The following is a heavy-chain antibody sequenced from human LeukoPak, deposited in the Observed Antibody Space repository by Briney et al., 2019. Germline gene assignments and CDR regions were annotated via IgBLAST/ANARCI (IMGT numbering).Heavy chain of an antibody. D-gene: IGHD5-24*01. V-gene: IGHV3-11*01. Sequence: GGSLRLSCVVSGITFSDYYRGWIRQTPGKGLECVSYISPSGRTLNYADSVKGRFTISRDNAKKSFYLQMNSLRADDTAVYYCARKGRDVYNFADWGQGTLVTVSS. CDR1: GITFSDYY. J-gene: IGHJ4*02. CDR2: ISPSGRTL. CDR3: ARKGRDVYNFAD.